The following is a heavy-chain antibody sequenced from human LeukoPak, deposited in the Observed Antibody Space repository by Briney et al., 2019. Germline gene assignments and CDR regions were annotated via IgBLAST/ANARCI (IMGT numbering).Heavy chain of an antibody. CDR2: IRSKAYGGTT. D-gene: IGHD4/OR15-4a*01. Sequence: GGSLRLSCAASGFTFSNYPMNWVRQAPGKGLEWVGFIRSKAYGGTTEYAASVKGRFTISRDDSKSIAYLQMNSLKTEDTAVYYCTRGDSDYAEIDYWGQGTLVTVSS. V-gene: IGHV3-49*02. CDR1: GFTFSNYP. J-gene: IGHJ4*02. CDR3: TRGDSDYAEIDY.